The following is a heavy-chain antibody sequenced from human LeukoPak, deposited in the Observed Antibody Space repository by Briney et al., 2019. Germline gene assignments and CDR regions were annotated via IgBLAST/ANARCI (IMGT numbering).Heavy chain of an antibody. J-gene: IGHJ3*02. V-gene: IGHV1-2*02. CDR3: ARDRDTAMVDDAFDI. D-gene: IGHD5-18*01. CDR1: AYTFTDYY. CDR2: INPNSGDT. Sequence: ASVKVSCKASAYTFTDYYMHWVRQAPGQGPEWMGWINPNSGDTHYAQKFQGRVAMTRDTSISTAYMELSRLRSDDTAVYYCARDRDTAMVDDAFDIWGQGTMVTVSS.